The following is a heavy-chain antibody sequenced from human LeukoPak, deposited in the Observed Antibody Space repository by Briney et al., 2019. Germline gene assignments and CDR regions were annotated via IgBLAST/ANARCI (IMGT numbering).Heavy chain of an antibody. CDR3: TKNQILDDSGSWYSF. D-gene: IGHD6-13*01. CDR1: GFTFSTNA. J-gene: IGHJ4*02. Sequence: GGSLRLSCGASGFTFSTNAMSWVRQAPGKGLEWVSGVSDGGGRTFYAESVKGRFTVSRDNSKNTLYLRMNSLRAEDTAIYYCTKNQILDDSGSWYSFWGQGTLVTVSS. V-gene: IGHV3-23*01. CDR2: VSDGGGRT.